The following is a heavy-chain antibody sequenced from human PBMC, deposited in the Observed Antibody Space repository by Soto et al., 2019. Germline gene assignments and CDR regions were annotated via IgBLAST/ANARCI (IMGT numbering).Heavy chain of an antibody. CDR3: ARDHREPMVRGVMYYYYMDV. D-gene: IGHD3-10*01. J-gene: IGHJ6*03. Sequence: ASETLCLTCTVSGGSISSYYWSWIRQPPGKGLEWIGYIYYSGSTNYNPSLKSRVTISVDTSKNQFSLKLSSVTAADTAVYYCARDHREPMVRGVMYYYYMDVWGKGTTVTVSS. CDR2: IYYSGST. V-gene: IGHV4-59*01. CDR1: GGSISSYY.